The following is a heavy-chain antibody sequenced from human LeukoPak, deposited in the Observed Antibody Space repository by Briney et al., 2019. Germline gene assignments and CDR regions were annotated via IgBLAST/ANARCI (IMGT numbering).Heavy chain of an antibody. CDR2: INPNSGGT. Sequence: ASVKVSCKASGYNFKIYGISWVRQAPGQGLEWMGWINPNSGGTNYAQKFQGRVTMTRDTSISTAYMELSRLRSDDTAVYYCARDTSPGGYWGQGTLVTVSS. CDR1: GYNFKIYG. V-gene: IGHV1-2*02. D-gene: IGHD2-2*01. CDR3: ARDTSPGGY. J-gene: IGHJ4*02.